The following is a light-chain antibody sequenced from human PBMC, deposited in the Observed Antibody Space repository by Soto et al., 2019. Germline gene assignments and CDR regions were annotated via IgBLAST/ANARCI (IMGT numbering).Light chain of an antibody. CDR2: DAS. CDR3: QQFYNYPRT. Sequence: DIQMTQSPSTLSASVGARVPITCRASQSISSWLAWYQQKPGKAPKLLIYDASSLQTGVPSRFSGSGSGTDFTLTISYLQSEDFGTYYCQQFYNYPRTFGQGTKVDIK. J-gene: IGKJ1*01. CDR1: QSISSW. V-gene: IGKV1-5*01.